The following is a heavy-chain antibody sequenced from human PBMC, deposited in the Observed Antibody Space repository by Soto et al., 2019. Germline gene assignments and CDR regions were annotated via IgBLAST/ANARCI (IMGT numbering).Heavy chain of an antibody. Sequence: GGSLRLSCAASGFTYTRYSMNWVRQAPGKELEWVSSISSTTNYIYYGDSMKGRFTISRDNAKNSLYLEMNSLRAEDTAVYYCARESEDLTSNFDYWGQGTLVTVSS. CDR2: ISSTTNYI. J-gene: IGHJ4*02. V-gene: IGHV3-21*06. CDR1: GFTYTRYS. CDR3: ARESEDLTSNFDY.